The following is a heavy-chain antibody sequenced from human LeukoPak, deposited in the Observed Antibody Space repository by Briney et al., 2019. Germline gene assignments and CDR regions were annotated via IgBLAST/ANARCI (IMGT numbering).Heavy chain of an antibody. D-gene: IGHD5-24*01. J-gene: IGHJ6*02. CDR1: GFTFSDYY. Sequence: PGGSLRLSCAASGFTFSDYYMSWIRQAPGKGLEWVSYISSSGSTIYYADSVKGRFTISRDNAKNSLYLQMNSLRAEDTAVYYCATTITPYYYYYGMDVWGQGTTVTVSS. V-gene: IGHV3-11*01. CDR2: ISSSGSTI. CDR3: ATTITPYYYYYGMDV.